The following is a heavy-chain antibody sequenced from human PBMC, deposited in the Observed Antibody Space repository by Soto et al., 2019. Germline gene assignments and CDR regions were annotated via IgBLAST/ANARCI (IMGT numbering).Heavy chain of an antibody. CDR1: GFTFSAYA. CDR2: VGGSDTDK. D-gene: IGHD2-8*01. J-gene: IGHJ3*02. Sequence: EVQLLESGGGVVQPGGSLRLSCAASGFTFSAYAMSWVRQAPGKGLQWVSGVGGSDTDKHYADSVRGRFTVSRDNFKNPLYLQMNSLRADDTAVYYCAKDATAVNGVWDPFDMWGQGTEVSVSS. CDR3: AKDATAVNGVWDPFDM. V-gene: IGHV3-23*01.